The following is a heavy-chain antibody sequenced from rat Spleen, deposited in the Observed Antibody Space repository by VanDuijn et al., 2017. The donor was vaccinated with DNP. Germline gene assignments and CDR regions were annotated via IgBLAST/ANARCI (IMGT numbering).Heavy chain of an antibody. CDR2: MWSGGST. D-gene: IGHD4-3*01. J-gene: IGHJ4*01. V-gene: IGHV2S63*01. CDR3: ARSAFGVGYYVLDA. CDR1: GFSLTDYS. Sequence: EVQLKESGPGLVQPSQTLSLTCTVSGFSLTDYSVHWVRQPPGKGLEWMGLMWSGGSTAYNSALKSRLSISRDTSKSQVFLKMNSMQTEDTAIYYGARSAFGVGYYVLDAWGQGASVIVSS.